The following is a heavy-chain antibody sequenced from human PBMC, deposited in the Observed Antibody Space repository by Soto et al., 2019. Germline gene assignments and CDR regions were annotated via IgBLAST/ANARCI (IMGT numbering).Heavy chain of an antibody. V-gene: IGHV3-7*03. CDR2: IKQDGSEK. CDR3: ARSSTSPSWSAFDI. Sequence: GGSLRLSCAASGFTFSSYWMSWVRQAPGKGLEWVANIKQDGSEKYYVDSVKGRFTISRDNAKNSLYLQMNSLRAEDTAVYYCARSSTSPSWSAFDIWGQGTMLTVSS. D-gene: IGHD2-2*01. CDR1: GFTFSSYW. J-gene: IGHJ3*02.